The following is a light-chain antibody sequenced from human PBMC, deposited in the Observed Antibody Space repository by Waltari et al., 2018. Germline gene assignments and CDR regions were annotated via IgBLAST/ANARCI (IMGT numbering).Light chain of an antibody. Sequence: SYVLTQPPSVSVAPGETASIACGGNNIGIRSVHWYQQKPGQAPVLVIYSDTDRPSGVPGRFSGSNAGNTATLTISRVGAGDEADYYCQVWDSNNDHAFWVFGGGTNLTVL. CDR2: SDT. CDR1: NIGIRS. J-gene: IGLJ3*02. CDR3: QVWDSNNDHAFWV. V-gene: IGLV3-21*04.